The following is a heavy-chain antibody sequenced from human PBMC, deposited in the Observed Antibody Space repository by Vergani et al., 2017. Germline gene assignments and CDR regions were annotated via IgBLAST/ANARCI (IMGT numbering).Heavy chain of an antibody. Sequence: QLQLQESGPGLVKASATLSLTCSVSGTSIRSSNYYWGWIRQPPGKGLDWIASICYSGSTYYNPSLKSRVTISVEPSKNQFSLKMSSVNAGDTAVYFCARHSTVEWLVKLGWIDPWGQGILVTVSS. V-gene: IGHV4-39*01. CDR3: ARHSTVEWLVKLGWIDP. J-gene: IGHJ5*02. D-gene: IGHD6-19*01. CDR2: ICYSGST. CDR1: GTSIRSSNYY.